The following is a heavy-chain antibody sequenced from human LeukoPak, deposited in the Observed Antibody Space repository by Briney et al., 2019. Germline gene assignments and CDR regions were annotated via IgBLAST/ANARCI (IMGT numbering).Heavy chain of an antibody. Sequence: GASVKVSCKASGYTFTSYGISWVRQAPGQGLEWMGWISAYNGNTNYAQKLQGRVTMTTDTSTSTTYMELRSLRSDDTAVYYCARSPTTDILTGYSHYYYYMDVWGKGTTVTVSS. CDR2: ISAYNGNT. V-gene: IGHV1-18*01. J-gene: IGHJ6*03. D-gene: IGHD3-9*01. CDR1: GYTFTSYG. CDR3: ARSPTTDILTGYSHYYYYMDV.